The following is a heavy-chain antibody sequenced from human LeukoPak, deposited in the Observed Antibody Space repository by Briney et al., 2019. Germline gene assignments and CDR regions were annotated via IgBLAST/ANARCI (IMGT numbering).Heavy chain of an antibody. V-gene: IGHV6-1*01. Sequence: SQTLSLTCALSGDRVSSNSVAWNWIRQSPSRGLEWLGRTYYRSKWFYDYAVSVKSRIKINPDTSKNQFSLQLNSVTPEDTAVYYCARDGPNPGYSSSWFDYWGQGTLVSVSS. CDR1: GDRVSSNSVA. J-gene: IGHJ4*02. CDR2: TYYRSKWFY. D-gene: IGHD6-13*01. CDR3: ARDGPNPGYSSSWFDY.